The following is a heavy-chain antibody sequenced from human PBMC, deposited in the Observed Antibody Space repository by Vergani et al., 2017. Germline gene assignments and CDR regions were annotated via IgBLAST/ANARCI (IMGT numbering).Heavy chain of an antibody. V-gene: IGHV3-48*01. CDR2: VSTGTKSQ. J-gene: IGHJ3*01. D-gene: IGHD2-2*01. CDR3: AREYSSTSGRAFDF. Sequence: VQLVESGGGVVQPGGSLRLSCAASGFTFNTYAMHWVRQAPGKGLEWVSFVSTGTKSQSYAESVKGRFTISRDSAKNSLYLQMDSLRAEDTAVYYCAREYSSTSGRAFDFWGQGTKVTVSS. CDR1: GFTFNTYA.